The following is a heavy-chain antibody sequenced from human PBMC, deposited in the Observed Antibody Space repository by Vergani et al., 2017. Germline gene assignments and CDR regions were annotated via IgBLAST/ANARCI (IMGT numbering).Heavy chain of an antibody. CDR1: GFTFSDYY. CDR3: ARGRVLTGGSDY. J-gene: IGHJ4*02. Sequence: QVQLVESGGGLVKPGGSLRLSCAASGFTFSDYYMTWIRQAPGKGLEWVAVISYDGSNKYYADSVKGRFTISRDNSKNTLYLQMNSLRAEDTAVYYCARGRVLTGGSDYWGQGTLVTVSS. CDR2: ISYDGSNK. V-gene: IGHV3-30-3*01. D-gene: IGHD4/OR15-4a*01.